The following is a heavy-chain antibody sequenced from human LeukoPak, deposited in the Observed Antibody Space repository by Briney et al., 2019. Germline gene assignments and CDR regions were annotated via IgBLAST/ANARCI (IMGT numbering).Heavy chain of an antibody. V-gene: IGHV3-53*01. CDR1: GFTVSSNY. D-gene: IGHD3-16*01. CDR2: IFSGGGT. CDR3: ARENWGTYDFDY. J-gene: IGHJ4*02. Sequence: PGGCLRLSCAASGFTVSSNYMSWVRQAPGKGLEWVSVIFSGGGTYYADSVKGRFTISRDNFKNTLYLQMNSLRAEDTAVYYCARENWGTYDFDYWGQGTLVTVSS.